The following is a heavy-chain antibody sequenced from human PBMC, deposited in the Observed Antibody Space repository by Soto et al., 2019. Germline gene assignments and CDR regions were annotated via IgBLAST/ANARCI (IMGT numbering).Heavy chain of an antibody. V-gene: IGHV3-30-3*01. Sequence: GGSLRLSCAASGFTFSSYAMHWVRQAPGKGLEWVAVISYDGSNKYYADSVKGRFTISRDNSKNKLYLQMNSLRAEDTAVYYCARDRQPEPGIAVAGAVYYYYGMDVWGQGTTVTVSS. CDR1: GFTFSSYA. CDR3: ARDRQPEPGIAVAGAVYYYYGMDV. CDR2: ISYDGSNK. D-gene: IGHD6-19*01. J-gene: IGHJ6*02.